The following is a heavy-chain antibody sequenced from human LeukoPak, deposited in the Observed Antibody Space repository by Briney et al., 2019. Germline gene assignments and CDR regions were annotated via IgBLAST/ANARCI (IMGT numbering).Heavy chain of an antibody. J-gene: IGHJ4*02. CDR2: INPSGDSA. D-gene: IGHD6-13*01. CDR3: ARDVIAATRSAVLDY. CDR1: GYTFTSYS. V-gene: IGHV1-46*01. Sequence: GASVTVSCTASGYTFTSYSMHWVRQAPGQGLEWMGIINPSGDSAKYAQKFQGRVTMTRDTSTSTVYMELNSLRSEDTAVYYCARDVIAATRSAVLDYWGQGTLVTVSS.